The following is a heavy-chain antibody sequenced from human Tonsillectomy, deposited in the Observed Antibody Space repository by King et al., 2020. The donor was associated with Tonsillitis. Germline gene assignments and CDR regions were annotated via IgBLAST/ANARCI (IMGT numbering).Heavy chain of an antibody. V-gene: IGHV3-30-3*01. Sequence: QVQLVESGGGVVQPGRSLRLSCAASGFTFSYYAVHWVRQAPGKGLEWVAVISSDGSKSYYADPVRGRFTVSRDNSKNTLYLQMNSLRTEDTAVYYCTRPYCSGGGCYLYYYGMDVWGQRTTVTVSS. J-gene: IGHJ6*02. CDR1: GFTFSYYA. CDR3: TRPYCSGGGCYLYYYGMDV. CDR2: ISSDGSKS. D-gene: IGHD2-15*01.